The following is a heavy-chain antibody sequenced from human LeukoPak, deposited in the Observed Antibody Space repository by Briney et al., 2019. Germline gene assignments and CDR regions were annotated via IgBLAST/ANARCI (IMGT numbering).Heavy chain of an antibody. V-gene: IGHV3-33*01. J-gene: IGHJ4*02. Sequence: TGGSLRLSCAASGXTFRSYGMHWVRQAPGKGLEWVAVIWYDGSQKYYPDSVKGRFTISSDNSKNTLFLQMNSLRAEDTAVYYCATNQIMIREYYFDYWGQGTLVTVSS. CDR1: GXTFRSYG. CDR2: IWYDGSQK. CDR3: ATNQIMIREYYFDY. D-gene: IGHD3-16*01.